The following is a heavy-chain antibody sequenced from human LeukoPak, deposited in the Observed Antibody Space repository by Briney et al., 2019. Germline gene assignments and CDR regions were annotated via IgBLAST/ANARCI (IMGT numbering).Heavy chain of an antibody. V-gene: IGHV3-23*01. CDR3: TKTGARYSASSNFDS. J-gene: IGHJ4*02. CDR1: GFPFTTYA. D-gene: IGHD6-6*01. Sequence: GGSPRLSCAASGFPFTTYAMSWVRQPPGKGLEWVSAISNSGDNTYYADSVKGRFTISRDNSKNTFFLQMNSLRAEDTAMYYCTKTGARYSASSNFDSWGQGALVTVSS. CDR2: ISNSGDNT.